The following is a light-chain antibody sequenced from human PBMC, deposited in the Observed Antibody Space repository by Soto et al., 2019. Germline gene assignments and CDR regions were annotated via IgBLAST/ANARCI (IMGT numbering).Light chain of an antibody. V-gene: IGKV3-11*01. CDR1: QSFRGL. J-gene: IGKJ5*01. CDR2: DAY. CDR3: QQRSNWPLT. Sequence: EIVLTQSPATLSLSPGERATLSCRASQSFRGLLAWYQQKPGQAPRLLIYDAYNRATGIPPRFSGSESGTDFTLTISSLEPEDFAVYYCQQRSNWPLTFSQGTRLEIK.